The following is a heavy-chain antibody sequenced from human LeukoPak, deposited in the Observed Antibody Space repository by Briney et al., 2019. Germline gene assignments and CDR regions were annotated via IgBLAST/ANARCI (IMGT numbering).Heavy chain of an antibody. J-gene: IGHJ5*02. D-gene: IGHD3-22*01. CDR1: GGSISSYY. Sequence: SETLSLTCTVSGGSISSYYWSWIRQPPGKGLEWIGYIYYSGSTNYNPSLKSRVIISVDTSKNQISLKLTSVTAADTAVYYCAMSRGYDSSGYYYGWFDPWGQGTLVTVSS. V-gene: IGHV4-59*01. CDR3: AMSRGYDSSGYYYGWFDP. CDR2: IYYSGST.